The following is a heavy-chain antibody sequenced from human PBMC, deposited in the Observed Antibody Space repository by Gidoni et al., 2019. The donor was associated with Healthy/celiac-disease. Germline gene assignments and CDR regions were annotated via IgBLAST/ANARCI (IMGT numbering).Heavy chain of an antibody. D-gene: IGHD6-13*01. J-gene: IGHJ6*02. Sequence: QMQLVQSGAEVKKPGASVKVSCKASGYTFTSYDINWVRQATGQGLEWMGWMNPNSVNTGYAQKCQGRVTMTRNTSISTAYMELSSLRSEDTAVYYCARTGYSSSWYDYYYYGMDVWGQGTTVTVSS. CDR2: MNPNSVNT. CDR1: GYTFTSYD. V-gene: IGHV1-8*01. CDR3: ARTGYSSSWYDYYYYGMDV.